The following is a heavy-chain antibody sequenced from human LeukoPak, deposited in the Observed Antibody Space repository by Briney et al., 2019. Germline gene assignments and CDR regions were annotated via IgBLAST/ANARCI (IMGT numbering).Heavy chain of an antibody. Sequence: SETLSLTCTVSGDSINSYYWNWIRQPPGQGLEWIGYIYYSGRTDYNPSLKSRVTISVDTSKHQFSMKLKAVTAADKAVYFCARGRWLPNAFDIWGQGTMVTVFS. J-gene: IGHJ3*02. CDR1: GDSINSYY. CDR2: IYYSGRT. D-gene: IGHD5-24*01. V-gene: IGHV4-59*01. CDR3: ARGRWLPNAFDI.